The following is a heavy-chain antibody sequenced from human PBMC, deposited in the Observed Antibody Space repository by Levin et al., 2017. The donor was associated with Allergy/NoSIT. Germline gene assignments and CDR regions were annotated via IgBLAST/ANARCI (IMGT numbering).Heavy chain of an antibody. CDR2: ISHRGST. V-gene: IGHV4-34*01. Sequence: SETLSLTCGVYGGSFSAYYWSWIRQPPGKGLEWIGDISHRGSTTYNPSLKSRVTISVDTSRNHFSLKLSSVTAADTAVYYCAVFSFRYGTFDIWGQGTVVTVSS. CDR1: GGSFSAYY. J-gene: IGHJ3*02. D-gene: IGHD4-17*01. CDR3: AVFSFRYGTFDI.